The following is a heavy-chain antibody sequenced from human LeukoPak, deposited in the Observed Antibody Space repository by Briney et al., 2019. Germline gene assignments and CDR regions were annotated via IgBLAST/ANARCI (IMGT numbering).Heavy chain of an antibody. Sequence: GSLRLSCAASGFTFSGYGMHWVRPAPGKGLEWVAIIWHDGSNKYYADSVKGRFTISRDNSKNTLYLQMNSLRPEDTAVYYCAKRGEVAAAGYFDYWGQGTLVTVSS. CDR1: GFTFSGYG. J-gene: IGHJ4*02. V-gene: IGHV3-30*02. CDR3: AKRGEVAAAGYFDY. CDR2: IWHDGSNK. D-gene: IGHD6-13*01.